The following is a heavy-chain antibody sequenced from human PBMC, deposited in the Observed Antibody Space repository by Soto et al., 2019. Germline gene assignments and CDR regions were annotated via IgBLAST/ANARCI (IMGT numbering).Heavy chain of an antibody. CDR1: GFTVSSNY. CDR2: IYSGGST. D-gene: IGHD2-21*02. V-gene: IGHV3-53*01. Sequence: GSLRLSCAASGFTVSSNYMSWVRQAPGKGLEWVSVIYSGGSTYYADSVKGRFTISRDNSKNTLYLQMNSLRAEDTAVYYCASGTGKTAGGAFDIWGQGTMVTVSS. CDR3: ASGTGKTAGGAFDI. J-gene: IGHJ3*02.